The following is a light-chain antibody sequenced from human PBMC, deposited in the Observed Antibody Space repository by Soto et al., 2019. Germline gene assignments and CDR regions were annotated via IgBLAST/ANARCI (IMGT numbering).Light chain of an antibody. CDR2: EVS. CDR1: SSDVGGYNY. CDR3: SSYAGRNTFGVV. J-gene: IGLJ2*01. Sequence: QSALTQPPSASGSPGQSVTISCTGTSSDVGGYNYVSWYQQHPGKAPKLMIYEVSKRPSGVPDRFSGSKSGNTASLTVSGLQAADEDDYYCSSYAGRNTFGVVFGGGTKLTVL. V-gene: IGLV2-8*01.